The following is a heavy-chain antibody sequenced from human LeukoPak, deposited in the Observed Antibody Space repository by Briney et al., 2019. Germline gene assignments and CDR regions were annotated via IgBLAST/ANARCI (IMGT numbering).Heavy chain of an antibody. CDR3: AATLYYYYGSGSYYY. V-gene: IGHV4-39*01. CDR1: GGSISSSSYY. Sequence: SETLSLTCTVSGGSISSSSYYWGCIRQPPGKGLECIGSIYYSGSTYYNPSLKSRVTISVDTSKNQFSLKLSSVTAADTAVYYCAATLYYYYGSGSYYYWGQGTLVTVSS. D-gene: IGHD3-10*01. CDR2: IYYSGST. J-gene: IGHJ4*02.